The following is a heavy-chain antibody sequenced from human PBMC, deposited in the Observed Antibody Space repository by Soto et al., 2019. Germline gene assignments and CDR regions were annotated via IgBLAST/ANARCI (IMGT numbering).Heavy chain of an antibody. J-gene: IGHJ6*02. CDR2: IYWNDFK. V-gene: IGHV2-5*01. D-gene: IGHD5-12*01. CDR3: AHSRGYTRYEGPPLYETDV. Sequence: PTLVNPTQTLPLTCTCSGFSVKTSGVGVGWIRQPPGKTREWLALIYWNDFKRYTPSLESRLTITKDTSKNQVVLTVTNVDPADTATYYCAHSRGYTRYEGPPLYETDVWGQGTTVTVSS. CDR1: GFSVKTSGVG.